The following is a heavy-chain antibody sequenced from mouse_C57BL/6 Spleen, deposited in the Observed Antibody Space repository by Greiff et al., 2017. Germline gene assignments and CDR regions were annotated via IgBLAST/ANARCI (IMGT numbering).Heavy chain of an antibody. CDR1: GYTFTSYW. D-gene: IGHD1-1*01. J-gene: IGHJ4*01. Sequence: VQLQQPGAELVKPGASVKMSCKASGYTFTSYWITWVKQRPGQGLEWIGDIYPGSGCTNYNEKLKSKATLTVDTSSSTAYMQLSSLTSEDSAVYYCARGDGIYAMDYWGQGTSVTVSS. CDR3: ARGDGIYAMDY. CDR2: IYPGSGCT. V-gene: IGHV1-55*01.